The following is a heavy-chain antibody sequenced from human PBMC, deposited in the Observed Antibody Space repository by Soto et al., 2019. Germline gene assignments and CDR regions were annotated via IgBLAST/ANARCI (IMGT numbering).Heavy chain of an antibody. CDR3: ARDTPRGYSYGSFDY. J-gene: IGHJ4*02. CDR2: INHSGST. Sequence: SETLSLTCAVYGGYFSGYYWSWIRQPPGKGLEWIGEINHSGSTNYNPSLKSRVTISVDTSRNQFSLKLSSVTAADTAVYYCARDTPRGYSYGSFDYWGQGTLVTVSS. V-gene: IGHV4-34*01. CDR1: GGYFSGYY. D-gene: IGHD5-18*01.